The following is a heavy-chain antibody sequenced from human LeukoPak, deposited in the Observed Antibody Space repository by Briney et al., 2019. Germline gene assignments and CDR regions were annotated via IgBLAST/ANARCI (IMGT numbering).Heavy chain of an antibody. CDR1: GFTFSSYA. CDR3: ARDSGYYDFWSYFDY. V-gene: IGHV3-30*04. D-gene: IGHD3-3*01. Sequence: PGGSLRLSCAASGFTFSSYAVHWVRQAPGKGLEWVAVISYDGSNKYYADSVKGRFTISRDNSKNTLYLQMTSLRAEDTAVYYCARDSGYYDFWSYFDYWGQGTLVTVSS. J-gene: IGHJ4*02. CDR2: ISYDGSNK.